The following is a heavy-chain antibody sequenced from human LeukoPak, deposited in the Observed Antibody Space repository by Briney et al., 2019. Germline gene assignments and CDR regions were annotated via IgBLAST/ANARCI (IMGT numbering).Heavy chain of an antibody. V-gene: IGHV3-23*01. Sequence: QPGGSLRLSCAASRFTFSSYAMSWVRQAPGKGLEWVSTISGSGGSTYYADSVKGRFTISRDNSKNTLYLQMNSLRAEDTAVYYCARADQLLFPWEDWGQGTLVTVSS. J-gene: IGHJ4*02. CDR1: RFTFSSYA. CDR2: ISGSGGST. D-gene: IGHD2-2*01. CDR3: ARADQLLFPWED.